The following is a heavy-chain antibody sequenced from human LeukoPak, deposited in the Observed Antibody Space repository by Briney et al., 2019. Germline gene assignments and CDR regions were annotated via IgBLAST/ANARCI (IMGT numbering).Heavy chain of an antibody. J-gene: IGHJ6*02. D-gene: IGHD5-18*01. V-gene: IGHV4-59*01. Sequence: SETLSLTCTVSGGSISSYYWSRIRQPPGKGLEWIGYIYYSGSTNYNPSLKSRVTISVDTSKNQFSLKLSSVTAADTAVYYCARDYRAMVTDYYYGMDVWGQGTTVTVSS. CDR2: IYYSGST. CDR3: ARDYRAMVTDYYYGMDV. CDR1: GGSISSYY.